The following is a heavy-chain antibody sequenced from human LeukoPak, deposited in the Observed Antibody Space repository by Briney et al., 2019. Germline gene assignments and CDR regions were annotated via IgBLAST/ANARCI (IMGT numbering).Heavy chain of an antibody. J-gene: IGHJ4*02. D-gene: IGHD6-19*01. Sequence: GGSLRLSCVASGFTFSSNVMIWVRQAPGKGLEWVSSIPDSGGSTYYADSVKGRFTISRDNSKNSLYLQMNSLRAEDTAVYYCAKESSGGWYFDYWGQGTLVTVSS. CDR2: IPDSGGST. V-gene: IGHV3-23*01. CDR1: GFTFSSNV. CDR3: AKESSGGWYFDY.